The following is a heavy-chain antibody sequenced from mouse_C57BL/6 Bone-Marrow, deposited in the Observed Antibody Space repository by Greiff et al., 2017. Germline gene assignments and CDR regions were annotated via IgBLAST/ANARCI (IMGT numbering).Heavy chain of an antibody. J-gene: IGHJ2*01. V-gene: IGHV1-81*01. Sequence: VQLQQSGAELARPGASVKLSCKASGYTFTSYGISWVKQRTGQGLEWIGEIYPRSGNTYYNEKFKGKATLTADKSSSTAYMELRSLTSEDSAVYFCARANPFDYWGQGTTRTVSS. CDR2: IYPRSGNT. CDR3: ARANPFDY. CDR1: GYTFTSYG. D-gene: IGHD4-1*01.